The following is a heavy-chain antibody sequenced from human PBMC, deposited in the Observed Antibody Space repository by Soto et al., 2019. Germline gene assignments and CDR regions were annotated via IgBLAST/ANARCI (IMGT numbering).Heavy chain of an antibody. CDR1: GASMSSGGYY. D-gene: IGHD6-6*01. V-gene: IGHV4-31*03. Sequence: SESLSLTCTVSGASMSSGGYYWTWIRQSPGKGLEWIGYIYYSGSTYYNPSLESRVAISLDTSRSQFSLTLHSVTAADTAIYYCARDRHNNFFDPWGQGTLVTVSS. CDR3: ARDRHNNFFDP. CDR2: IYYSGST. J-gene: IGHJ5*02.